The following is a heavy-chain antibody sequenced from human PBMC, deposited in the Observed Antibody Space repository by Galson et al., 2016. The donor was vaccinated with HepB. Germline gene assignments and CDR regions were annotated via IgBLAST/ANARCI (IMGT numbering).Heavy chain of an antibody. J-gene: IGHJ4*02. D-gene: IGHD1-26*01. CDR1: GYTFTTYY. CDR2: INPSGGGT. V-gene: IGHV1-46*01. CDR3: ARGGPQGGGSGVFDY. Sequence: SVKVSCKASGYTFTTYYMHWVRQAPGLGLEWMGIINPSGGGTTYAQKFQGRVTMTRDTSTTTVYMELSSLRSDDTAVYYCARGGPQGGGSGVFDYWGQGTLVTVSA.